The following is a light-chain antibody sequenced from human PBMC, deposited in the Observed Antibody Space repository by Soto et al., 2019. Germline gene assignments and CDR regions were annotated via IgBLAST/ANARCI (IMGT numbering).Light chain of an antibody. CDR1: SSDVGAYNF. Sequence: SALTQPASVSGSPGQSITISCTGTSSDVGAYNFVSWHQQHPGKAPKLIIYNVYDRPSGISYRFSGSKSGNTASLTISGLQGEDEADYYCSSYTISRTYVFGTGTKLTVL. V-gene: IGLV2-14*03. J-gene: IGLJ1*01. CDR2: NVY. CDR3: SSYTISRTYV.